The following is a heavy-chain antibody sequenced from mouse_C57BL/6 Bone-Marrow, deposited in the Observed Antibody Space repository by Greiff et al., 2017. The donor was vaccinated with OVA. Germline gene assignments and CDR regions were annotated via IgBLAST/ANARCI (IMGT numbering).Heavy chain of an antibody. D-gene: IGHD2-1*01. CDR3: ARWGGKGAY. CDR1: GYSFTGYY. V-gene: IGHV1-42*01. CDR2: INPSTGGT. J-gene: IGHJ3*01. Sequence: LVESGPELVKPGASVKISCKASGYSFTGYYMNWVKQSPEKSLEWIGEINPSTGGTTYNQKFKAKATLTVDKSSSTAYMQLKSLTSEDSAVYYCARWGGKGAYWGQGTLVTVSA.